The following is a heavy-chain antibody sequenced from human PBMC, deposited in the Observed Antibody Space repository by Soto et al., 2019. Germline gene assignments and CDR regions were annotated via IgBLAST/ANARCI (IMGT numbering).Heavy chain of an antibody. CDR2: INAGSGST. V-gene: IGHV1-3*01. J-gene: IGHJ4*02. D-gene: IGHD6-13*01. CDR3: AREVAAAGTNFFDY. CDR1: GYTFSRYA. Sequence: QVPLVQSGAEVKKPGASVKVSCKASGYTFSRYAMHWVRQAPGQRLEWMGWINAGSGSTKYSQKFQGRVTITRDTSASIALMELSSLTSEDTAVYYCAREVAAAGTNFFDYWGQGTLVTVSS.